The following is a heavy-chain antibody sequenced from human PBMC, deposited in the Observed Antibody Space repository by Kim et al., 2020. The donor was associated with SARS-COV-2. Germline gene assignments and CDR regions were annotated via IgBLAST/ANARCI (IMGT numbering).Heavy chain of an antibody. CDR1: GGSISSGGYY. Sequence: SETLSLTCTVSGGSISSGGYYWSWIRQHPGKGLEWIGYIYYSGSTYYNPSLKSRVTISVDTSKNQFSLKLSSVTAADTAVYYCAREPRVVRYGMDVWGQGTTVTVSS. V-gene: IGHV4-31*03. CDR2: IYYSGST. CDR3: AREPRVVRYGMDV. J-gene: IGHJ6*02. D-gene: IGHD2-2*01.